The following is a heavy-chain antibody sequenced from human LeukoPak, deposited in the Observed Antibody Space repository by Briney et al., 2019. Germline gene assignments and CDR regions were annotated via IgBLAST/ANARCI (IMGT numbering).Heavy chain of an antibody. CDR1: GFTFSSYA. Sequence: GGSLRLSCAASGFTFSSYAMSCVRQAPGKGLEWVSVISGSGGTTYYADSVKGRFTISRDNSKNTLYLQMNSLRVEDTAVYYCVGSANLADWGQGTLVTVSS. J-gene: IGHJ4*02. V-gene: IGHV3-23*01. D-gene: IGHD4/OR15-4a*01. CDR2: ISGSGGTT. CDR3: VGSANLAD.